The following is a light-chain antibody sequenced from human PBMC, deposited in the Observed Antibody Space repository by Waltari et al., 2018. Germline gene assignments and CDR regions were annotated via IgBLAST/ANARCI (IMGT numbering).Light chain of an antibody. CDR3: QTGGHGTWV. CDR2: VNSDGSH. V-gene: IGLV4-69*02. CDR1: SGHSSNV. Sequence: QLALTQSPSASASLGASVKLTCTLNSGHSSNVVAWLQQQPEKGPRYLMKVNSDGSHSKGDDIPDRFSGSGSGAERYLTISSLQSEDEADYYCQTGGHGTWVFGGGTKLTV. J-gene: IGLJ3*02.